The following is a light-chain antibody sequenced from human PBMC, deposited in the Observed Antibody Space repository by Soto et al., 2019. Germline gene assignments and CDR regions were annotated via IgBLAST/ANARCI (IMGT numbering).Light chain of an antibody. Sequence: QSVLTQPASVSGSPGQSITISCTGTSSDIGNYDFVSWYQQVPGTAPKAMIYEVSSRPSGVSNRFSGSKSGNTASLTISGLQAEDEAYYYCSSFRRSNTPHVLFGGGTKLTVL. CDR1: SSDIGNYDF. CDR3: SSFRRSNTPHVL. J-gene: IGLJ2*01. V-gene: IGLV2-14*01. CDR2: EVS.